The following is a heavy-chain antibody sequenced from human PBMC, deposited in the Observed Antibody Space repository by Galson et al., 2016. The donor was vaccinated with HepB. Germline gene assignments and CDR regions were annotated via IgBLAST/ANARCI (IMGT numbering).Heavy chain of an antibody. Sequence: SVKVSRKASRYTFTDYYIHWVRQAPGQGLQWMGWINPNSGGTNYAQKFQGRVTMTRDTSISTAYMEMRRLRSDDTALYYCARSTSRPNWFDPWGQGTLVTVSS. V-gene: IGHV1-2*02. CDR1: RYTFTDYY. CDR2: INPNSGGT. D-gene: IGHD2/OR15-2a*01. CDR3: ARSTSRPNWFDP. J-gene: IGHJ5*02.